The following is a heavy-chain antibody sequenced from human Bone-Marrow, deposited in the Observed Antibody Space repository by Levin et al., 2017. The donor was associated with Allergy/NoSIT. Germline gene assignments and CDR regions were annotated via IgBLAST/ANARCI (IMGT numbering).Heavy chain of an antibody. J-gene: IGHJ3*02. CDR2: ISSSSSYT. CDR3: ARDLYVVVSPANYFDI. V-gene: IGHV3-11*05. CDR1: GFTFSDYY. D-gene: IGHD2-2*01. Sequence: GGSLRLSCAASGFTFSDYYMSWIRQAPGKGLEWVSYISSSSSYTNYADSVKGRFTISRDNAKNSLYLQMNSLRAEDTAVYYCARDLYVVVSPANYFDIWGQGTMVTVSS.